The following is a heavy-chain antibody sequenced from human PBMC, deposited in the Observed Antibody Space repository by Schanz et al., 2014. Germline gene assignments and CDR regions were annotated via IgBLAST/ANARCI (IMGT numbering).Heavy chain of an antibody. CDR1: GFTFGDYA. D-gene: IGHD2-21*02. Sequence: EVQLLESGGGLVQPGGSLRLSCAASGFTFGDYAMTWVRQAPGKGLEWVSAINTGVNTYYADSVRGRFTMSRDNSKSTLYLQMSSLRAEDTAVYFCAKELGVDCGDGCFNWYCDLWGRGTLVTVSS. CDR2: INTGVNT. CDR3: AKELGVDCGDGCFNWYCDL. V-gene: IGHV3-23*01. J-gene: IGHJ2*01.